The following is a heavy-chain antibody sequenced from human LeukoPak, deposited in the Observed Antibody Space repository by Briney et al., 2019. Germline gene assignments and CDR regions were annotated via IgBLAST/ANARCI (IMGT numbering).Heavy chain of an antibody. CDR1: GYTFTRYG. CDR3: ARDRWPGVAVAGTTFDY. CDR2: ISAYNGNT. D-gene: IGHD6-19*01. Sequence: GASVKVSCKASGYTFTRYGISWVRQAPGQGLEWMGWISAYNGNTNYAQKLQGRVTMTTDTSTSTAYMELRSLRSDDTAVYYCARDRWPGVAVAGTTFDYWGQGTLVTVSS. J-gene: IGHJ4*02. V-gene: IGHV1-18*01.